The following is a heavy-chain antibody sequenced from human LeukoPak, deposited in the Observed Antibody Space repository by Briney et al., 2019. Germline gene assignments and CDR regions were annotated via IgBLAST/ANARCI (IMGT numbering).Heavy chain of an antibody. CDR2: IIPIFGTA. D-gene: IGHD2-2*01. CDR3: ARDTCSSTSCYFSTLAFDI. J-gene: IGHJ3*02. V-gene: IGHV1-69*01. CDR1: GGTFSSYA. Sequence: SVKVSCKASGGTFSSYAISWVRQAPGQGLEWMGGIIPIFGTANYAQKFQGRVTITADEPTSTAYMELSSLRSEDTAVYYCARDTCSSTSCYFSTLAFDIWGQGTMVTVSS.